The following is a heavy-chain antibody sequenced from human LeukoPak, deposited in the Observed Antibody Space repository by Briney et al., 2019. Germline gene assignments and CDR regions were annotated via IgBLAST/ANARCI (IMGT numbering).Heavy chain of an antibody. CDR1: GFTFSSYW. D-gene: IGHD6-19*01. V-gene: IGHV3-74*01. Sequence: GGSLRLSCAASGFTFSSYWMHWVRQAPGKGLVWVSRINSDGSSTSYADSVKGRFTISRDNAKNTLYLQMNSLRAEDTAVYYCTRDHEQWLVPMNWFDPWGQGTLVTVSS. J-gene: IGHJ5*02. CDR2: INSDGSST. CDR3: TRDHEQWLVPMNWFDP.